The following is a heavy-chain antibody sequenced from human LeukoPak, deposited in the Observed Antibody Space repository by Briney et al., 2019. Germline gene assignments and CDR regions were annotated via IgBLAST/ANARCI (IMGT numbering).Heavy chain of an antibody. D-gene: IGHD6-13*01. CDR3: ARSRPSGSSSGRYNWFDP. V-gene: IGHV1-18*01. CDR2: ISAYNGNT. CDR1: GYTFTSYG. J-gene: IGHJ5*02. Sequence: ASVKVSCKASGYTFTSYGISWVRQAPGQGLEWMGWISAYNGNTNYAQKLQGRVTMTRDTSISTAYMELSRLRSDDTAVYYCARSRPSGSSSGRYNWFDPWGQGTLVTVSS.